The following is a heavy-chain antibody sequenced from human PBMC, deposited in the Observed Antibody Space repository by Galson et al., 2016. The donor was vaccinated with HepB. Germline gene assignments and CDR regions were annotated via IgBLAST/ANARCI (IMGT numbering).Heavy chain of an antibody. CDR3: AKDRGDYIWGTYRYTFDAFDV. Sequence: LRLSCAASGFTFNTYNMNWVRQTPGKGLELVSSITSSSSYIYYTDSVKGRFTISRDNAKNSLYLRMNSLRAEDTAIYYCAKDRGDYIWGTYRYTFDAFDVWGQGTMVAVSS. J-gene: IGHJ3*01. D-gene: IGHD3-16*02. CDR2: ITSSSSYI. CDR1: GFTFNTYN. V-gene: IGHV3-21*01.